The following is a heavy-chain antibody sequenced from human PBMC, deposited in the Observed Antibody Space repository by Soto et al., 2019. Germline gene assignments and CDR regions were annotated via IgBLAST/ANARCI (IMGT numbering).Heavy chain of an antibody. V-gene: IGHV3-23*01. Sequence: PGGSLRLSCAASGFTFGPHAMSWVRQAQGKGLEWVSAISVSGGSTYYADSVKGRFTLSRDNTKNTLYLQMNSRRAEDTAVYYCAKGRAWSTSGSQEDDAFDIWGQGTMVTVSS. D-gene: IGHD2-2*01. J-gene: IGHJ3*02. CDR3: AKGRAWSTSGSQEDDAFDI. CDR2: ISVSGGST. CDR1: GFTFGPHA.